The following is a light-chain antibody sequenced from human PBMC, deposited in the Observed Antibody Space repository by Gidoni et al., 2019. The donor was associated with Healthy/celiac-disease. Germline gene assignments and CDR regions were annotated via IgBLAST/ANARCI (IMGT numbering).Light chain of an antibody. CDR1: QSVRSSY. J-gene: IGKJ4*01. CDR3: QQYCSSPLT. Sequence: EIVLTQSPGTLSLSPGERATLSCRASQSVRSSYLAWYQQKPGQAPRLLIYGASSRATGIPDRFSGSVSGTDFTLTISRLEPEDFAVYYCQQYCSSPLTFGGGTKVEIK. CDR2: GAS. V-gene: IGKV3-20*01.